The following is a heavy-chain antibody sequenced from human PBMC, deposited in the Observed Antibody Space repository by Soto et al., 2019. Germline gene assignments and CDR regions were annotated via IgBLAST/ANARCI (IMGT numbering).Heavy chain of an antibody. J-gene: IGHJ4*02. CDR2: IDGVGAGT. Sequence: EVQLVQSGGGSVQPGGSLRLSCAASGFTFTNYWMHWVRQVPGKGLVWVSRIDGVGAGTSYTDSVRGRFTISRDNAENMLYLQMSTLRAEGTDVYDCRTDVDYWGQGTLVTVSS. V-gene: IGHV3-74*01. CDR3: RTDVDY. CDR1: GFTFTNYW.